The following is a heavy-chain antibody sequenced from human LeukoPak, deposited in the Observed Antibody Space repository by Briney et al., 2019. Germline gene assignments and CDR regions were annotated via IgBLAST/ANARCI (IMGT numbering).Heavy chain of an antibody. CDR2: INPNSGGT. Sequence: ASVKVSCKASGYTFTGYYMHWVRQAPGQGLEWMGWINPNSGGTNYAQKFQGRVTMTRDTSISTAYMELSRLRSDDTAVYYCARDHYHKIHSVMVTAPEYWGQGTLVIVSS. CDR1: GYTFTGYY. V-gene: IGHV1-2*02. D-gene: IGHD2-21*02. CDR3: ARDHYHKIHSVMVTAPEY. J-gene: IGHJ4*02.